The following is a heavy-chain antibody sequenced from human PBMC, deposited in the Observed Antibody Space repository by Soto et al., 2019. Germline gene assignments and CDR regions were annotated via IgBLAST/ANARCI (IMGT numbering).Heavy chain of an antibody. V-gene: IGHV4-30-2*01. CDR2: IYHSGST. J-gene: IGHJ6*02. Sequence: PLETLSLTCAVSGGSIRSGCYSWSWIRQPPGKGLEWIGYIYHSGSTYYNPSLKSRVTTSVDTSKNQFSLKLSSVTAADTAVYYCARHNYDGSGYYYYYYGMDVWGQGTTVSVSS. CDR3: ARHNYDGSGYYYYYYGMDV. CDR1: GGSIRSGCYS. D-gene: IGHD3-22*01.